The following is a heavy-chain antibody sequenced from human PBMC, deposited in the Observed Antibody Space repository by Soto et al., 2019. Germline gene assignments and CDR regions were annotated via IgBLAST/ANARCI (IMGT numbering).Heavy chain of an antibody. V-gene: IGHV2-5*02. CDR3: ARQQSWGRYFDY. CDR1: GFSVSTRGVG. CDR2: IYWDGDD. D-gene: IGHD3-16*01. Sequence: QITLKESGPTLVKPTQTLTMTCTVSGFSVSTRGVGVGWIRQPPGKALEGVALIYWDGDDRYSPSLKSRLTITKDTAKNLVVLTMTNMDPADTATYYCARQQSWGRYFDYWGQGSLVTVSS. J-gene: IGHJ4*02.